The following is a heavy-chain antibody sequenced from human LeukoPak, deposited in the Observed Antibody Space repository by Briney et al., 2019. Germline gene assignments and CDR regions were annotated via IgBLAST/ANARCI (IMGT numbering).Heavy chain of an antibody. V-gene: IGHV3-20*04. D-gene: IGHD3-22*01. CDR2: INWNGGST. J-gene: IGHJ4*02. CDR3: VRDPYDSSGRN. CDR1: GFTFDDYG. Sequence: GGSLRLSCAASGFTFDDYGMSWVRQAPGKGLEWVSGINWNGGSTGYADSVKGRFTISRDNAKNSLYLQMNSLRAEDTALYYCVRDPYDSSGRNWGQGTLVTVSS.